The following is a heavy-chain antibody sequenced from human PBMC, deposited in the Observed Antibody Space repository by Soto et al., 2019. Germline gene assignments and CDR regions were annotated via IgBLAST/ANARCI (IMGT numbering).Heavy chain of an antibody. CDR1: GFTFSSYS. J-gene: IGHJ5*02. CDR3: AREIPSRGAGWFDP. CDR2: ISSSSNTI. D-gene: IGHD3-10*01. V-gene: IGHV3-48*02. Sequence: EVQLVESGGGLVQPGGSLRLSCAASGFTFSSYSMSWVRQAPGKGLEWVSYISSSSNTIYYADSVKGRFTISRDNAKDSLYLQMNSLRDEDTAVYYCAREIPSRGAGWFDPWGQGTLVTVSS.